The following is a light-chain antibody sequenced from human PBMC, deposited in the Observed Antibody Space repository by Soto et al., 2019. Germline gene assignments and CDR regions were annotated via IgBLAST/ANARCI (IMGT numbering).Light chain of an antibody. J-gene: IGLJ3*02. CDR2: EVT. V-gene: IGLV2-14*01. CDR1: SGDIGSYNR. CDR3: ATWDSALSAGV. Sequence: QSALTQPASVSGSPGQSITISCTGTSGDIGSYNRVSWYQQHPGKAPKLIIYEVTDRPSGVSNRFSGSKSGNTASLTISGLQAEDEAEYYCATWDSALSAGVFGGGTKVTVL.